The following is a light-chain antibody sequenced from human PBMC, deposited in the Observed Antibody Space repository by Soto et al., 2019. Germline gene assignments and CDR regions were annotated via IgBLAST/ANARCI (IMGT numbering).Light chain of an antibody. Sequence: DIQMTQSPSSLSASVGDRVTITCRANQSISSYLNWYKQKPGKAPKLMIYAASTLQRGVSSRVSGSGSGTDFTLTIRSLQLDDFETYYCQQSYRTPYPFGQGTRLEIK. J-gene: IGKJ5*01. CDR2: AAS. CDR3: QQSYRTPYP. CDR1: QSISSY. V-gene: IGKV1-39*01.